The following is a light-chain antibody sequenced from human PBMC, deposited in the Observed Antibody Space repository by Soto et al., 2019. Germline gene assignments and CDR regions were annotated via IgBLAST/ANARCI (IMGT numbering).Light chain of an antibody. J-gene: IGKJ3*01. CDR1: QGIGSY. Sequence: DIQLTQSPSFLSASVGDRVTITCRASQGIGSYLAWYQQKPGKAPNLLIYAASTLQSGVPSRFSGSGSGTEFTLTISSLQPEDFATYYCQQLNRYPLTFGPGTKVDTK. CDR2: AAS. V-gene: IGKV1-9*01. CDR3: QQLNRYPLT.